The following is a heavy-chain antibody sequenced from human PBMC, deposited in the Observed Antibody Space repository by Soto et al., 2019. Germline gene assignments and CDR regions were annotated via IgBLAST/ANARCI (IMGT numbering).Heavy chain of an antibody. CDR2: INAGNGNT. V-gene: IGHV1-3*01. D-gene: IGHD2-2*01. CDR1: GYTFTSYA. J-gene: IGHJ5*02. CDR3: ARGEDCSSTSRYFSAHWFDH. Sequence: GXSLKVSCNASGYTFTSYAMHCVRQAPAQRLEWMGWINAGNGNTKYSQKFQGRVTITRDTSASTAYMELSSLRSEDTAVYYCARGEDCSSTSRYFSAHWFDHWGQGTLVNVSS.